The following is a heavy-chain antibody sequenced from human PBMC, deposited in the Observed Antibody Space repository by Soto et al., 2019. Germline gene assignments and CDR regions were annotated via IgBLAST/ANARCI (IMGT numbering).Heavy chain of an antibody. J-gene: IGHJ6*03. D-gene: IGHD3-3*01. V-gene: IGHV3-33*01. CDR1: GFTFSSYG. CDR3: ARMGVFGGYDFWSGYPYYYYYMDV. Sequence: PGGSLRLSCAASGFTFSSYGMHWVRQAPGKGLEWVAVIWYDGSNKYYADSVKGRFTISRDNSKNTLYLQMNSLRAEDTAVYYCARMGVFGGYDFWSGYPYYYYYMDVWGKGTTVTVSS. CDR2: IWYDGSNK.